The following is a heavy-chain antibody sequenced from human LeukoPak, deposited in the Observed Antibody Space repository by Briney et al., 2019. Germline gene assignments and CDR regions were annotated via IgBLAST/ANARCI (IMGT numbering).Heavy chain of an antibody. CDR2: IYYSGST. D-gene: IGHD6-19*01. V-gene: IGHV4-39*01. J-gene: IGHJ4*02. Sequence: PSETLSLTCTVSGGSISSSSYYWGWIRQPPGKGLEWIGSIYYSGSTYYNPSLKSRVTISVDTSKNQFSLKLSSVTAADTAVYYCGRLPSVADYFDYGGQGTLVTVSS. CDR3: GRLPSVADYFDY. CDR1: GGSISSSSYY.